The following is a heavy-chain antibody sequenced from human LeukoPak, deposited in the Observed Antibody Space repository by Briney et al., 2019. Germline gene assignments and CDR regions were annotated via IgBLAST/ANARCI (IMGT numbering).Heavy chain of an antibody. CDR3: ARVNDYGESYYYYYYMDV. V-gene: IGHV3-30*04. CDR1: GFTFSSYA. D-gene: IGHD4-17*01. Sequence: PGGSLRLSCAASGFTFSSYAMHWVRQAPGKGLEWVAVISYDGSNKYYADSVKGRFTISRDNSKNTLYLQMNSLRAEDTAVYYCARVNDYGESYYYYYYMDVWGKGTTVTVSS. J-gene: IGHJ6*03. CDR2: ISYDGSNK.